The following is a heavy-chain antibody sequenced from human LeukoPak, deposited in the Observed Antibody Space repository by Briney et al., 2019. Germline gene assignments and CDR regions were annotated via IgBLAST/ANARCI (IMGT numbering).Heavy chain of an antibody. CDR3: AKSPQYGDYLDY. V-gene: IGHV3-30*18. D-gene: IGHD4-17*01. CDR2: ISYDGSNK. Sequence: GGSLRLSCAASGFTFSSYGMHWVRQAPGKGLELVAVISYDGSNKYYADSVKGRFTISRDNSKNTLYLQMNSLRAEDTAVYYCAKSPQYGDYLDYWGQGTLVTVSS. CDR1: GFTFSSYG. J-gene: IGHJ4*02.